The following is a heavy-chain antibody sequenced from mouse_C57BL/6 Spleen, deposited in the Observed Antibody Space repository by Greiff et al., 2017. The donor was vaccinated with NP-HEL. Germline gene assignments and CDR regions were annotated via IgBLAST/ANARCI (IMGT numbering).Heavy chain of an antibody. D-gene: IGHD1-1*01. J-gene: IGHJ3*01. CDR2: IWSGGST. Sequence: QVQLKESGPGLVQPSQSLSITCTVSGFSLTSYGVHWVRQSPGKGLEWLGVIWSGGSTDYNAAFISRLSISKDNSKSQVFFKMNSLQADDTAIYYCASYGSLDLFAYWGQGTLVTVSA. CDR3: ASYGSLDLFAY. V-gene: IGHV2-2*01. CDR1: GFSLTSYG.